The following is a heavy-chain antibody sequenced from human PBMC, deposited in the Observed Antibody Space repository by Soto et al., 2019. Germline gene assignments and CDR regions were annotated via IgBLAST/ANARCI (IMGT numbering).Heavy chain of an antibody. CDR1: GASISNYY. V-gene: IGHV4-59*01. D-gene: IGHD3-9*01. J-gene: IGHJ5*02. Sequence: QVQLQESGPGLVKPSETLSLTCTVSGASISNYYWSWIRQPPGKGLEWIGYIYYSGSTNYNPSLKSRVTISVDTSKNQFSLKVKSVTAADTAVYYCARDRGILTGYTLWFDPWGQGTLVTVSS. CDR2: IYYSGST. CDR3: ARDRGILTGYTLWFDP.